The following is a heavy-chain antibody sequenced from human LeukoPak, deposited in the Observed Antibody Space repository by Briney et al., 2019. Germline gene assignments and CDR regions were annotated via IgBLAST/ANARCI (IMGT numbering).Heavy chain of an antibody. J-gene: IGHJ6*03. CDR1: GFTFSSYS. CDR3: ARGFRPLDYMDV. CDR2: ISSSSSYI. V-gene: IGHV3-21*01. Sequence: GGSLRLSCAASGFTFSSYSMNWVRQAPGKGLEWVSSISSSSSYIYYADSVKGRFTISRDNAKNSLYLQMNSLRAEDTAVYYCARGFRPLDYMDVWGKGTTVTVSS.